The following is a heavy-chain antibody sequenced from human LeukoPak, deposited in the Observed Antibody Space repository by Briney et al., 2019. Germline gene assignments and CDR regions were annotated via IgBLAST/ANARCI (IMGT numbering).Heavy chain of an antibody. V-gene: IGHV4-34*01. CDR1: GGSFRGYY. CDR2: INRSGST. J-gene: IGHJ4*02. CDR3: ASTERCSTTCPLDY. D-gene: IGHD2-2*01. Sequence: SETLSLTCAVYGGSFRGYYRSWIRQPPGKGLEWIGEINRSGSTNYNPSLKSRVTISLDTSMKKFSLKLNSVTAADTAVYYCASTERCSTTCPLDYWGQGTLVTVSS.